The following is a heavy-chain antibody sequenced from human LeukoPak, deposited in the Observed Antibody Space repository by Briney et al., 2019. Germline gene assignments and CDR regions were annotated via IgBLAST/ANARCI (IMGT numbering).Heavy chain of an antibody. D-gene: IGHD2-2*01. J-gene: IGHJ6*02. V-gene: IGHV4-30-4*01. Sequence: PSETLSLTCTVSGGSISSGDYYWSWIRQPPGKGLEWIGYIYYSGSTYYNPSLKSRVTISVDTSKNQFPLKLSSVTAADTAVYYCARVRGGYCSSTSCYEDYYYGMDVWGQGTTVTVSS. CDR2: IYYSGST. CDR1: GGSISSGDYY. CDR3: ARVRGGYCSSTSCYEDYYYGMDV.